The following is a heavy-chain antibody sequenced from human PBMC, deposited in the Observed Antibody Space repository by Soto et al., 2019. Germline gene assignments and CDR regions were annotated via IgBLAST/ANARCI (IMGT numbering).Heavy chain of an antibody. CDR2: IYDSGNT. V-gene: IGHV4-30-4*01. Sequence: TPSLTCPASGGAISSGDYYWSWTRQPPGNGLERIGNIYDSGNTYHNPSIKSRLIISLDTSKNPSSLNVGSVTAAATAVYYCARSSLYGMDVWGQGTTVTVSS. J-gene: IGHJ6*02. CDR3: ARSSLYGMDV. CDR1: GGAISSGDYY. D-gene: IGHD1-1*01.